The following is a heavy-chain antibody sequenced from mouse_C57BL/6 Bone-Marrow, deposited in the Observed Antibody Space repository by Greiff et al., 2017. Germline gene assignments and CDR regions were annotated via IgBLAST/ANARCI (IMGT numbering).Heavy chain of an antibody. CDR1: GYTFTSYW. CDR2: IDPSDSYT. Sequence: QVQLQQPGAELVRPGTSVKLSCKASGYTFTSYWMHWVKQRPGQGLEWIGVIDPSDSYTNYNQKFKGKATLTVDTSSSTAYMQLSSLTSEDSAVYYCRIYDRYWGQGTTLTVSS. CDR3: RIYDRY. D-gene: IGHD2-3*01. J-gene: IGHJ2*01. V-gene: IGHV1-59*01.